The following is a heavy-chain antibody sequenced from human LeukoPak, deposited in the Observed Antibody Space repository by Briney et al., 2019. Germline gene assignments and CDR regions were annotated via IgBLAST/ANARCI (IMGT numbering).Heavy chain of an antibody. CDR3: ARDYRLFYGDYVQFDY. J-gene: IGHJ4*02. Sequence: ASVKVSCKASGYTFTSYGIRWVRQAPGQGLEWMGWISAYNGNTNYAQKLQGRVTMTTDTSTSTAYMELRSLRSDDTAVYYCARDYRLFYGDYVQFDYWGQGTLVTVSS. D-gene: IGHD4-17*01. CDR2: ISAYNGNT. CDR1: GYTFTSYG. V-gene: IGHV1-18*01.